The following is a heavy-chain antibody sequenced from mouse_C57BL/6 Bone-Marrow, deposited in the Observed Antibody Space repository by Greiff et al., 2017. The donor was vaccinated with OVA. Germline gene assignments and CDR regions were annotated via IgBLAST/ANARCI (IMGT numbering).Heavy chain of an antibody. Sequence: EVMLVESGGGLVQPGGSLKLSCAASGFTFSDYYMYWVRQTPEKGLEWVAYISTGGGSTYYPDTVKGRFTIYRDNANNTLYLQMSRLKSEDTAMYYCARQISYWGFAMDYWGQGTSVTVSS. J-gene: IGHJ4*01. CDR2: ISTGGGST. CDR1: GFTFSDYY. V-gene: IGHV5-12*01. D-gene: IGHD2-10*01. CDR3: ARQISYWGFAMDY.